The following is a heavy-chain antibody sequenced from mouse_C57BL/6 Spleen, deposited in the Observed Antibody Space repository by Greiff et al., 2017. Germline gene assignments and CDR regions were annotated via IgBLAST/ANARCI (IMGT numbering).Heavy chain of an antibody. CDR3: ARSYGSRGYFDV. J-gene: IGHJ1*03. Sequence: EVKVVESGGGLVQPGGSLSLSCAASGFPFTDYYMSWVRQPPGKALEWLGFIRNKANGYTTEYSASVKGRFTISRDNSQSILYLQMNALRAEDSATYYCARSYGSRGYFDVWGTGTTVTVSS. CDR2: IRNKANGYTT. V-gene: IGHV7-3*01. CDR1: GFPFTDYY. D-gene: IGHD1-1*01.